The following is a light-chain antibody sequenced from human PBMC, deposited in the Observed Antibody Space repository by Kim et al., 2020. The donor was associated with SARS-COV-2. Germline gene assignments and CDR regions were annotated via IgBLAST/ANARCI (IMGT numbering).Light chain of an antibody. J-gene: IGKJ1*01. V-gene: IGKV3-20*01. Sequence: SPGERATRSGRASQSVVTSYLAWHQQKPGQAPRVLIYGASRRATDIPDRFSGSGSGTDFTLTISRLEPEDSAVYYCHHYGSAPQTFGQGTKVDIK. CDR2: GAS. CDR1: QSVVTSY. CDR3: HHYGSAPQT.